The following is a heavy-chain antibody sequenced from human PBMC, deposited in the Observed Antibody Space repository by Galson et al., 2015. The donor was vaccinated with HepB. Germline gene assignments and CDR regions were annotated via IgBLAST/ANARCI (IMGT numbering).Heavy chain of an antibody. J-gene: IGHJ4*02. CDR1: GFTFSDHY. CDR3: TTWGGDYVGY. CDR2: SRNKARSYST. Sequence: SLRLSCAASGFTFSDHYIDWVRQAPGKGLEWVGRSRNKARSYSTEYAASVKGRFTVSRDHSKNSVSLQMNSLKTEDTAVYYCTTWGGDYVGYWGQGTLVTVSS. D-gene: IGHD1-14*01. V-gene: IGHV3-72*01.